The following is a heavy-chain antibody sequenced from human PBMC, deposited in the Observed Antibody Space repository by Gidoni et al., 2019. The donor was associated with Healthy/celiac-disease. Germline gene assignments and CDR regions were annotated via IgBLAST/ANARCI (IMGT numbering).Heavy chain of an antibody. V-gene: IGHV3-9*01. Sequence: EVQLVESGGGLVQPGRSLSLSCAASGFPFDAYAMHWVRQAPGKGLWWLSSVSLNCGSIGYADSVKGRFTISRDNAKNSLYLQINSLRAEDKALYYCAKDSGSHHFDYWGQGTLVTVSS. D-gene: IGHD2-15*01. CDR2: VSLNCGSI. J-gene: IGHJ4*02. CDR3: AKDSGSHHFDY. CDR1: GFPFDAYA.